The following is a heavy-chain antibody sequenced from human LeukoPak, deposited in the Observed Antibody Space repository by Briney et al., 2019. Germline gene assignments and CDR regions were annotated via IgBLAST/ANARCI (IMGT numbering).Heavy chain of an antibody. J-gene: IGHJ6*02. CDR1: GYTFTSYG. CDR3: ARDYYDSSGYYSPTNYYYGMDV. Sequence: ASVKDSCKASGYTFTSYGISWVRQAPGQGLEWMGWISAYNGNTNYAQKLQGRVTMTTDTSTSTAYMELRSLRSDDTAVYYCARDYYDSSGYYSPTNYYYGMDVWGQGTTVTVSS. V-gene: IGHV1-18*01. CDR2: ISAYNGNT. D-gene: IGHD3-22*01.